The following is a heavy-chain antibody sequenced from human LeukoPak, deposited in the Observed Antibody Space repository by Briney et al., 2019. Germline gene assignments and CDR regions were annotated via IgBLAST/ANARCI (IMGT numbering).Heavy chain of an antibody. CDR2: IRYDGGNK. CDR3: AREDYYGSGSYYT. J-gene: IGHJ5*02. CDR1: GFTFSSYG. D-gene: IGHD3-10*01. Sequence: QSGGSLRLSCAASGFTFSSYGMHWVRQAPGKGLEWVAFIRYDGGNKYYADSVKGRFAISRDNSKNTLYLQMNSLRAEDTAVYYCAREDYYGSGSYYTWGQGTLVTVSS. V-gene: IGHV3-30*02.